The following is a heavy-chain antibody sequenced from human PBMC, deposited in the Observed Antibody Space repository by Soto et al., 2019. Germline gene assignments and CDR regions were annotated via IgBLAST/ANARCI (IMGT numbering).Heavy chain of an antibody. V-gene: IGHV4-59*01. CDR3: ARVSDYRRWFDP. J-gene: IGHJ5*02. Sequence: PSETLSLTCTVSGGSISSYYWSWIRQPPGKGLEWIGYIYYSGSTNYNPSLKSRVTISVDTSKNQFSLKLSSVTAADTAVYYCARVSDYRRWFDPWGQGTLVTVSS. CDR1: GGSISSYY. CDR2: IYYSGST. D-gene: IGHD1-26*01.